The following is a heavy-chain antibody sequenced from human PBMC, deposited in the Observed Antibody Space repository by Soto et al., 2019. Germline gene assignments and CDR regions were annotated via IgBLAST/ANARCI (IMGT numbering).Heavy chain of an antibody. V-gene: IGHV3-23*01. CDR2: ISGSGVAK. CDR1: GFTFSSSA. D-gene: IGHD1-26*01. CDR3: AKDRSPGATTWNVY. Sequence: QSGGSLRLSCVASGFTFSSSAMNWVRQAPGKGLEWVSTISGSGVAKYYADSVKGRFTISRDNSNNTVSLQMNSLRAEDAAVYYCAKDRSPGATTWNVYWGQGTLVTVSS. J-gene: IGHJ4*02.